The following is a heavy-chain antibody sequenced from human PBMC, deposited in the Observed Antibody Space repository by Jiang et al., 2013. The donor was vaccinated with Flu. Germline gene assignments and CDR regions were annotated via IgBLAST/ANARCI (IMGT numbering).Heavy chain of an antibody. J-gene: IGHJ6*04. CDR1: SYY. D-gene: IGHD3-10*01. CDR2: IYYSGST. CDR3: ANTMVRGQHYYYGMDV. V-gene: IGHV4-59*01. Sequence: SYYWSWIRQPPGKGLEWIGYIYYSGSTNYNPSLKSRVTISVDTSKNQFSLKLSSVTAADTAVYYCANTMVRGQHYYYGMDVWGKGTTVTVSS.